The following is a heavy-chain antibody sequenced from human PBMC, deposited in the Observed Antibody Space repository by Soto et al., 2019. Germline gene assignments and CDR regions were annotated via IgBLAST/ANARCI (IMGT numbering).Heavy chain of an antibody. D-gene: IGHD4-17*01. Sequence: SETLSLTCSVSGASVRDGDYYWSWLRQPPGKGPEWIGIIDYTGGTHYNPTLTGPVSMSVDTSANQFSLKVNFVTAADSAVYYCARVGYGDYGRGYYFDFWGPGILVTVSS. CDR1: GASVRDGDYY. CDR2: IDYTGGT. V-gene: IGHV4-30-4*01. J-gene: IGHJ4*02. CDR3: ARVGYGDYGRGYYFDF.